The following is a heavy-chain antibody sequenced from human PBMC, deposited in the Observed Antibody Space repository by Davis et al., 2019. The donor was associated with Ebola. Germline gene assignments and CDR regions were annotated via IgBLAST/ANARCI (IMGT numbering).Heavy chain of an antibody. CDR3: ARAVAMVLPYNWFDP. Sequence: ASVKVSCKASGYTFTSYGISWVRQAPGQGLEWMGWISAYNGNTNYAQKPQGRVTMTTDTSTSTAYMELRSLRSDDTAVYYCARAVAMVLPYNWFDPWGQGTLVTVSS. V-gene: IGHV1-18*01. J-gene: IGHJ5*02. CDR1: GYTFTSYG. D-gene: IGHD3-10*01. CDR2: ISAYNGNT.